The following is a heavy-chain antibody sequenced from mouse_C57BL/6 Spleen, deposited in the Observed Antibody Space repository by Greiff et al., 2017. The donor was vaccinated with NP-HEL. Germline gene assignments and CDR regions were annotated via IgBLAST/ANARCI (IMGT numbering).Heavy chain of an antibody. J-gene: IGHJ4*01. Sequence: QVQLQQSGAELVRPGASVKLSCKASGYTFTDYYINWVKQRPGQGLEWIARIYPGSGNTYYNEKFKGKATLTAEKSSSTAYMQLSSLTSECSAVYFCAKWYYAMGYWGQGASVTVAS. CDR3: AKWYYAMGY. CDR2: IYPGSGNT. CDR1: GYTFTDYY. V-gene: IGHV1-76*01.